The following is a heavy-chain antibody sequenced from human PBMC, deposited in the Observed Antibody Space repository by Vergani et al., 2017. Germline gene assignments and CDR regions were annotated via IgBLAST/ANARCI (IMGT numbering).Heavy chain of an antibody. CDR3: ASQRGTMRVVVIVDY. Sequence: QLQLQESGPGLVKPSETLSLTCTVSGGSISSSSYYWGWIRQPPGKGLEWIGGIYYSGSTYYYPSLKSRVTISVDTSKNQFSLKLSSVSAADTAVYYCASQRGTMRVVVIVDYWGQGTLVTVSS. CDR2: IYYSGST. V-gene: IGHV4-39*01. CDR1: GGSISSSSYY. D-gene: IGHD3-22*01. J-gene: IGHJ4*02.